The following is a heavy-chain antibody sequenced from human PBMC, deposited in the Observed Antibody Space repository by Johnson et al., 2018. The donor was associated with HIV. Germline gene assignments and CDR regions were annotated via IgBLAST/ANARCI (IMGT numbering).Heavy chain of an antibody. CDR1: GLNFSDFS. CDR2: ISSDGGAE. V-gene: IGHV3-30-3*01. D-gene: IGHD3-22*01. J-gene: IGHJ3*02. Sequence: QEKLVESGGGVVQPGRSMKLSCAASGLNFSDFSMHWVRQAPGEGLAWVAVISSDGGAEYYADSVQVRFTISRDNSNNTLYLQMSSLRVEDTAVYVCARGRISMTVVDLRGGGFDIWGQGTKVTVSS. CDR3: ARGRISMTVVDLRGGGFDI.